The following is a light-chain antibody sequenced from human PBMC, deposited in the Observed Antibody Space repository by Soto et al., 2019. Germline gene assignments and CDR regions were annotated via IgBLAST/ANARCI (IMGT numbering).Light chain of an antibody. V-gene: IGKV2-28*01. Sequence: DIVMTQSPLSLPVTPGEPASVSCRSSQSLLHTIGDHYLDWYLQKPGQSPQLLIYLGSNRASGVPDRFSGGGSGTDFTLEISRVEAEDVGVYYCMRALETPFTFGQGTRLEIK. CDR2: LGS. J-gene: IGKJ5*01. CDR3: MRALETPFT. CDR1: QSLLHTIGDHY.